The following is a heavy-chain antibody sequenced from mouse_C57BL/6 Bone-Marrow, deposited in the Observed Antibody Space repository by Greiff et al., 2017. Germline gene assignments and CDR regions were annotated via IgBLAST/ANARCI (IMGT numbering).Heavy chain of an antibody. CDR1: GYTFTSYW. D-gene: IGHD4-1*01. Sequence: QVQLQQPGAELVRPGTSVKLSCKASGYTFTSYWMHWVKQRPGQGLEWIGVIDPSDSYTNYNQKFKGKATLTVDTSSSTAYMQLSSLTSEDSAVYYCARPDLGRGFDYWGQGTTLTVSS. V-gene: IGHV1-59*01. CDR3: ARPDLGRGFDY. CDR2: IDPSDSYT. J-gene: IGHJ2*01.